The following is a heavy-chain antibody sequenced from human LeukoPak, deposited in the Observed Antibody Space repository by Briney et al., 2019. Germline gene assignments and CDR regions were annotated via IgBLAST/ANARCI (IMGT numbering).Heavy chain of an antibody. J-gene: IGHJ4*02. Sequence: PGGSLRLSCAASGFTVSNNYMSWVRQAPGKGLEWVSVIYRDGSAYYADSVKGRFTISRDNSKNTLSLQMNSLRAEDTAVYYCARERRGSSGYYFDYWGQGTLVTVSS. V-gene: IGHV3-53*01. CDR3: ARERRGSSGYYFDY. CDR2: IYRDGSA. D-gene: IGHD3-22*01. CDR1: GFTVSNNY.